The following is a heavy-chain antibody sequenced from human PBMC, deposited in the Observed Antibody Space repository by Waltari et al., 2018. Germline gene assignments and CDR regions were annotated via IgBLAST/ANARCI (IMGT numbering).Heavy chain of an antibody. D-gene: IGHD3-22*01. J-gene: IGHJ5*02. Sequence: QVQLQESGPGLVKPSETLSPPCTVSGGSLSSYYWTRIRQPPGKGLEWIGYIYYSGSTNYNPSLKSRVTISVDTSKNQFSLKLSSVTAADTAVYYCARRDSGWDWFDPWGQGTLVTVSS. CDR3: ARRDSGWDWFDP. V-gene: IGHV4-59*08. CDR2: IYYSGST. CDR1: GGSLSSYY.